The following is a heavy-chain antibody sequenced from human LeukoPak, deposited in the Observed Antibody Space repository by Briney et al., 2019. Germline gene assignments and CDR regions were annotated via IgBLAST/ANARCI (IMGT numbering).Heavy chain of an antibody. CDR3: ARGQWLDHFDY. CDR2: IKQDGSEK. V-gene: IGHV3-7*04. CDR1: GFTFSSYW. D-gene: IGHD6-19*01. Sequence: GGSLRLSCAASGFTFSSYWMSWVRQAPGKGLEWVANIKQDGSEKYYVDSVKGRFTISRHNAKNSLYLQMNSLRAEDTAVYYCARGQWLDHFDYWGQGTLVTVSS. J-gene: IGHJ4*02.